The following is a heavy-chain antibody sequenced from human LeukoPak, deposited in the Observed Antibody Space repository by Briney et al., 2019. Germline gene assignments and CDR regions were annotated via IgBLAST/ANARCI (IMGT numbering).Heavy chain of an antibody. D-gene: IGHD3-22*01. CDR1: GYTFVTYV. CDR3: ARAGGDYYDSSAYPLDY. Sequence: ASVKVSCKASGYTFVTYVMHWVRQAPGQRLEWMGWINAGSGNTKYSQSFQGRVTITRDTSAGTAYMELSSLRSEDTAVYYCARAGGDYYDSSAYPLDYWGQGTLVTVSS. V-gene: IGHV1-3*01. J-gene: IGHJ4*02. CDR2: INAGSGNT.